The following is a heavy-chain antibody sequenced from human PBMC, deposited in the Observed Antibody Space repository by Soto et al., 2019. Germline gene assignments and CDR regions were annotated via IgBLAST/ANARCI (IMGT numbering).Heavy chain of an antibody. Sequence: VQLLESGGGLAQPGGSLRLSCAASGFAFSSHPMSWVRQAPEKGLEWVSGISDSGGITYNADSVKGRFTISRDNSKNTLYLQMDSLRAEDTGVYYCTRDPGAYSSTWSFYFDSWGQGTLVTVSS. CDR1: GFAFSSHP. V-gene: IGHV3-23*01. J-gene: IGHJ4*02. CDR2: ISDSGGIT. CDR3: TRDPGAYSSTWSFYFDS. D-gene: IGHD6-13*01.